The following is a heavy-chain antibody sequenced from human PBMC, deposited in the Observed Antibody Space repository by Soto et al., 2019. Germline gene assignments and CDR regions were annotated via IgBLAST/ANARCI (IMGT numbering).Heavy chain of an antibody. CDR1: GTPFSSLW. CDR2: IWYDGSNK. Sequence: GGSPRLSPGAAGTPFSSLWMPLVRPAPGKGLDCVAVIWYDGSNKYFADSVKGRFTISRDNSKNTLYLKMNSLRAEDTAVYYCARDINSEQWLVQSLSYFDYGGEGPLVTVSS. D-gene: IGHD6-19*01. J-gene: IGHJ4*02. V-gene: IGHV3-33*01. CDR3: ARDINSEQWLVQSLSYFDY.